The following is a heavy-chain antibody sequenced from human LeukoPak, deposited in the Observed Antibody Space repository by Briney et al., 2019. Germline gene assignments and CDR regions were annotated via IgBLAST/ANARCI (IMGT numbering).Heavy chain of an antibody. V-gene: IGHV3-30*02. CDR2: IRYDGSNK. J-gene: IGHJ4*02. Sequence: GSLRLSCAASGFTFSSYGMHWVRQAPGKGLEWVAFIRYDGSNKYYADSVKGRFTISRDNSKNTLYLQMNSLRAEDTAVYYCAKAGANCSSTSCYRSRYYFDYWGQGTLVTVSS. CDR3: AKAGANCSSTSCYRSRYYFDY. CDR1: GFTFSSYG. D-gene: IGHD2-2*02.